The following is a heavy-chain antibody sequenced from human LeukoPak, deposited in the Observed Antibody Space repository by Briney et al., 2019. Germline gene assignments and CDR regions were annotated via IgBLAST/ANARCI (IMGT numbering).Heavy chain of an antibody. V-gene: IGHV3-33*08. CDR3: ARDGYCSGGTCHTSGY. J-gene: IGHJ4*02. CDR1: GFTFSSYW. Sequence: GGSLRLSCAASGFTFSSYWMSWVRQAPGKGLEWVAVIWYDGSNKYYADSVTGRFTISRDNSKNTLYLQMNSLRAEDTAVYYCARDGYCSGGTCHTSGYWGQGTLVTVSS. D-gene: IGHD2-15*01. CDR2: IWYDGSNK.